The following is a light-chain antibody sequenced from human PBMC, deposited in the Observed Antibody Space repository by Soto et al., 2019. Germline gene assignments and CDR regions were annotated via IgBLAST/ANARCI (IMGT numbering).Light chain of an antibody. CDR3: QSYDSSRGEV. J-gene: IGLJ2*01. Sequence: QPVLTQPPSVSGAPGQRVTLSCTGSSSNIGAGYDVHWYQQLPGTAPKLLIYGNSNRPSGVPDRFSGSKSGTSASLAITGLQAEDEADYYCQSYDSSRGEVFGGGTKLTVL. CDR2: GNS. CDR1: SSNIGAGYD. V-gene: IGLV1-40*01.